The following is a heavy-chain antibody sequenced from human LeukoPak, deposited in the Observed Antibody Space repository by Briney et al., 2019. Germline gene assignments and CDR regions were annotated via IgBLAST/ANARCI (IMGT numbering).Heavy chain of an antibody. CDR1: GYTFTSYG. CDR3: AREIYDFWSGYILKY. V-gene: IGHV1-18*01. J-gene: IGHJ4*02. D-gene: IGHD3-3*01. Sequence: ASVKVSCKASGYTFTSYGISWVRQAPGQGLEWMGWISAYNGNTYYAQKLQGRVTMTTDTSTSTAYMELRSLRSDDTAVYYCAREIYDFWSGYILKYWGQGTLVTVSS. CDR2: ISAYNGNT.